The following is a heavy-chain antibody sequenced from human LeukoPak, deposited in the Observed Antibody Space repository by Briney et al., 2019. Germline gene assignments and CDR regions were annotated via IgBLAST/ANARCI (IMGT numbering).Heavy chain of an antibody. V-gene: IGHV3-30*04. CDR2: ISYDGSNK. CDR3: AREGPGDLGYYSGGSCNDAFDI. J-gene: IGHJ3*02. D-gene: IGHD2-15*01. Sequence: PGGSLRLSCAASGFTFSSYAMHWVRQAPGKGLEWVAVISYDGSNKYYADSVKGRFTISRDNSKNTLYLQMNSLRAEDTAVYYCAREGPGDLGYYSGGSCNDAFDIWGQGTMVTVSS. CDR1: GFTFSSYA.